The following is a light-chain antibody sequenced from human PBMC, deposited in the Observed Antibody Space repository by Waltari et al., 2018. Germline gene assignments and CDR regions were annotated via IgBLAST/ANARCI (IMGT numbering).Light chain of an antibody. CDR2: DAS. V-gene: IGKV3-20*01. J-gene: IGKJ1*01. CDR3: QKYGTLPAT. CDR1: QSVSRC. Sequence: EIVLTQSPGTLSLSPGERATLSCRASQSVSRCLAWYQQKPGQAPRLLIYDASTRATDISDRFSGSGSGTDFSLTISRLEPEDFAVYYCQKYGTLPATFGQGTKVEIK.